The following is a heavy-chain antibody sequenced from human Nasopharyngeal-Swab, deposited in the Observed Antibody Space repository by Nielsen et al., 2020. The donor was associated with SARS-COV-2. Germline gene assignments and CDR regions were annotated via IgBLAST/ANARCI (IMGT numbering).Heavy chain of an antibody. Sequence: GGSLRLSCAAPGFTFSSYGMHWVRQAPGKGLEWVAVISYDGSNKYYADSVKGRFTISRDNSKNTLYLQMNSLRAEDTAVYYCAKDGSYWFDYWGQGTLVTVSS. CDR1: GFTFSSYG. V-gene: IGHV3-30*18. D-gene: IGHD1-26*01. J-gene: IGHJ4*02. CDR2: ISYDGSNK. CDR3: AKDGSYWFDY.